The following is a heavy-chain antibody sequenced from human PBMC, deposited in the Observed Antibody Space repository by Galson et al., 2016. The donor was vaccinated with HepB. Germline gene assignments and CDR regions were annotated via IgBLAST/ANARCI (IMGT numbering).Heavy chain of an antibody. Sequence: SLRLSCAASGFTSSSFTMNWVRQAPGKGLELVSYITGTSSTIYYADSVKGRFTISRDNAKNSVYLQMNSLRDEDTAVYYCARRADTQRRIAGWGWGMDVWGRGTTVTVSS. CDR1: GFTSSSFT. V-gene: IGHV3-48*02. D-gene: IGHD6-19*01. CDR2: ITGTSSTI. CDR3: ARRADTQRRIAGWGWGMDV. J-gene: IGHJ6*02.